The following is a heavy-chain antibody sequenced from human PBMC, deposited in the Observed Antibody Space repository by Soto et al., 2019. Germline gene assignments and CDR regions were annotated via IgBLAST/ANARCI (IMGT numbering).Heavy chain of an antibody. CDR1: GFTFSSYW. D-gene: IGHD2-15*01. J-gene: IGHJ4*02. V-gene: IGHV3-74*01. Sequence: EVQLVESGGGLVQPGGSLRLSCAASGFTFSSYWMHWVRQAPGKGLVWVSRINSDGSSTSYADSVKGRFTISRDNANKTRYLQMNGLSGEDTAVYFCARVYCSGGCCYLLDFWGQGTLVSVSS. CDR3: ARVYCSGGCCYLLDF. CDR2: INSDGSST.